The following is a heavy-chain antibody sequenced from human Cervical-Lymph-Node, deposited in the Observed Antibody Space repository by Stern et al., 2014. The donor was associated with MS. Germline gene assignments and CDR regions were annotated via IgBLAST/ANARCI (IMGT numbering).Heavy chain of an antibody. V-gene: IGHV2-5*02. Sequence: QVTLKESGPTLVKPTQTLTLTCTFSGFSLSTSGVAVGWIRQPPGKALEWLALIYWDDDKRYSPSLKSRLTITKDTSENQVVLTMTNMDPVDTATYFCAHGVPPDAFDIWGQGTMVTVSS. D-gene: IGHD6-6*01. J-gene: IGHJ3*02. CDR2: IYWDDDK. CDR3: AHGVPPDAFDI. CDR1: GFSLSTSGVA.